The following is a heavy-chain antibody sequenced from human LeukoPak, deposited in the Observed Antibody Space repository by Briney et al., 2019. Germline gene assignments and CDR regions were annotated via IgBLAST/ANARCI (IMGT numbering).Heavy chain of an antibody. Sequence: PSETLSLTCTVATDSISYYYWSWIRQPPGKGLEWIGYIYYSGSTNYNPSLRRRAPISVDAPKTQFSLKLSDVTAADTAVYYCARHARDTSDYFDYWGQGTLVTVSS. CDR2: IYYSGST. CDR1: TDSISYYY. J-gene: IGHJ4*02. D-gene: IGHD3-22*01. V-gene: IGHV4-59*08. CDR3: ARHARDTSDYFDY.